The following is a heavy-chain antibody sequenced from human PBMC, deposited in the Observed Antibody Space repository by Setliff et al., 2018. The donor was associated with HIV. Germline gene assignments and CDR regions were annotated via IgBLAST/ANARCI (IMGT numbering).Heavy chain of an antibody. J-gene: IGHJ6*03. V-gene: IGHV4-59*12. D-gene: IGHD3-16*01. Sequence: PSETLSLTCPVSGDPISTYYWSWVRKPPGKGLEWIGYVYYSGSTSYSPSLRGRVTMSVDPSKNTVYLQMNSLTAEDTATYFCASAYRSPKNHHYMDVWGTGTTVTVSS. CDR1: GDPISTYY. CDR3: ASAYRSPKNHHYMDV. CDR2: VYYSGST.